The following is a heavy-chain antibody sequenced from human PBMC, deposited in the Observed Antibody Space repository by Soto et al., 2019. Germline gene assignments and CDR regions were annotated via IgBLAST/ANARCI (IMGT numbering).Heavy chain of an antibody. CDR3: ARQVTTIYYYFDY. D-gene: IGHD5-12*01. Sequence: SETLSLTCTVSGGSITSYYWSWIRQPPGKGLEWIGFIYYSGSTSYNPSLKSRVSISVDTSKNQFSLNLSSVTAADTAVYYCARQVTTIYYYFDYWGQGALVTVSS. CDR1: GGSITSYY. V-gene: IGHV4-59*08. J-gene: IGHJ4*02. CDR2: IYYSGST.